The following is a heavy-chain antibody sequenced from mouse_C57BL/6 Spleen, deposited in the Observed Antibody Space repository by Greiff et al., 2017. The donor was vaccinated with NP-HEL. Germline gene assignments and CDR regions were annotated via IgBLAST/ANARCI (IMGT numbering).Heavy chain of an antibody. CDR1: GYSITSGYD. D-gene: IGHD1-1*01. V-gene: IGHV3-1*01. CDR2: ISYSGST. J-gene: IGHJ2*01. Sequence: EVQLQESGPGMVKPSQSLSLTCTVTGYSITSGYDWHWIRHFPGNKLEWMGYISYSGSTNYNPSLKSRISITHDTSKNHFFLKLNSVTTEDTATYYCARAYYGSLFDYWGQGTTLTVSS. CDR3: ARAYYGSLFDY.